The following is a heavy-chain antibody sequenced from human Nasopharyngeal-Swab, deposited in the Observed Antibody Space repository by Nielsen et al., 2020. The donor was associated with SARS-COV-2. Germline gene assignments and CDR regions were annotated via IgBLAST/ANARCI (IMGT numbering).Heavy chain of an antibody. V-gene: IGHV3-33*01. CDR2: IWYDGSNK. CDR1: GFTFSSYG. CDR3: ARDSSSWYRAPLDV. D-gene: IGHD6-13*01. J-gene: IGHJ6*02. Sequence: GESLKLSCAASGFTFSSYGMHWVRQAPGKGLEWVAVIWYDGSNKYYADSVKGRFTISRDNSKNTLYLQMNSLRAEDTAVYYCARDSSSWYRAPLDVWGQGTTVTVSS.